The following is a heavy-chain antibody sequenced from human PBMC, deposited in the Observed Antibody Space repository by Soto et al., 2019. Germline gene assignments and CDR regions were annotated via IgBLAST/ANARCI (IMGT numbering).Heavy chain of an antibody. CDR3: ARGPGGSPYCGGDCYLDYYGMDV. Sequence: GASVKVSCKASGGTFSSYAISWVRQAPGQGLEWMGGIIPIFGTANYAQKFQGRVTITADESTSTAYMELSSLRSEDTAVYYCARGPGGSPYCGGDCYLDYYGMDVWGQGTTVTVSS. J-gene: IGHJ6*02. CDR1: GGTFSSYA. CDR2: IIPIFGTA. D-gene: IGHD2-21*02. V-gene: IGHV1-69*13.